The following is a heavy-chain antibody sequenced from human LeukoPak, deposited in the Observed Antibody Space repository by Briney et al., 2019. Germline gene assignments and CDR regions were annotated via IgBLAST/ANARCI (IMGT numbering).Heavy chain of an antibody. CDR1: GFTFSSYA. D-gene: IGHD3-9*01. V-gene: IGHV3-23*01. J-gene: IGHJ4*02. Sequence: PGGSLRLSCAASGFTFSSYAMSWVRQAPGKGLEWVSAISGSGGSTYYADSVKGRFTISRDNSKNTLYLQMNSLRAEDTAVYYCAKDLSYYDTLTGYYFDYWGQGTLDAVSS. CDR3: AKDLSYYDTLTGYYFDY. CDR2: ISGSGGST.